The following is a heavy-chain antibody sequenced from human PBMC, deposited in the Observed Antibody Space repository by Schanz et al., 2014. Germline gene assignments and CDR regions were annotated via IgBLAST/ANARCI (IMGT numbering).Heavy chain of an antibody. CDR2: ISYSGST. V-gene: IGHV4-31*03. CDR3: SRGECSSTSCHEVAPPDD. Sequence: QVQLQESGPGLVKPSQTLSLTCTVSGASISSGGYYWDWIRLLPGKGLEWIGYISYSGSTSFNPSLKSRLTMSVDTSKNQFSLRLSSVTAADTAIYYCSRGECSSTSCHEVAPPDDWGQGTQVIVSS. J-gene: IGHJ4*02. CDR1: GASISSGGYY. D-gene: IGHD2-2*01.